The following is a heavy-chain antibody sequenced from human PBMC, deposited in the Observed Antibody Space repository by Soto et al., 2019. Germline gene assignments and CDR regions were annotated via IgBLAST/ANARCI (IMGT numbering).Heavy chain of an antibody. CDR1: GFTFSSYS. CDR3: ARVKVSGAIGGEFDY. V-gene: IGHV3-21*01. CDR2: ISSSSSYI. Sequence: GGSLRLSCAASGFTFSSYSMNWVRQAPGKGLEWVSSISSSSSYIYYADSVKGRFTISRDNAKNSLYLQMNSLRAEDTAVYYCARVKVSGAIGGEFDYWGQGTLVTVSS. J-gene: IGHJ4*02. D-gene: IGHD1-26*01.